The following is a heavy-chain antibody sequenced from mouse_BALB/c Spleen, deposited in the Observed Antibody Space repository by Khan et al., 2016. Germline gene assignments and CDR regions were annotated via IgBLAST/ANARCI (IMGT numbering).Heavy chain of an antibody. J-gene: IGHJ2*01. CDR3: ARTNWDYFDY. CDR2: ISYSGST. Sequence: VQLQESGPGLVKPSQSLSLTCTVTGYSITSDYAWNWIRQFPGNTLEWMGYISYSGSTSYNPSLKRRISFTRATSQNQFFRQLNTVTTDDTATYYCARTNWDYFDYWGQGTTLTVSS. V-gene: IGHV3-2*02. D-gene: IGHD4-1*01. CDR1: GYSITSDYA.